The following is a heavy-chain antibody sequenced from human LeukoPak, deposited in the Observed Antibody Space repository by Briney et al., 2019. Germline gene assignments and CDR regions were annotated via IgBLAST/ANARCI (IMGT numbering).Heavy chain of an antibody. Sequence: ASVKVSCRASGYTFTSYAMHWVRQAPGQRLEWMGWINAGNGNTKYSQKFQGRVTITRDTSASTAYMELSSLRSEDTAVYYCARDGAHVVPAASVKFDPWGQGTLVTVSS. CDR3: ARDGAHVVPAASVKFDP. J-gene: IGHJ5*02. CDR1: GYTFTSYA. D-gene: IGHD2-2*01. CDR2: INAGNGNT. V-gene: IGHV1-3*01.